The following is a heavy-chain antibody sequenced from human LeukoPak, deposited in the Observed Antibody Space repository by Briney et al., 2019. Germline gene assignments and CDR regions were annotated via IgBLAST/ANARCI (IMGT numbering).Heavy chain of an antibody. J-gene: IGHJ4*02. CDR1: GFTFSSYW. CDR3: ASGYFTSYFEY. Sequence: GGSLRLSCAASGFTFSSYWMSWVRQAPGKGLEWVANIKQDGSEKYYVDSVKGRFTISRDNAKNSLYLQMTSLRAEDTAVYYCASGYFTSYFEYWGQGTLVTVSS. D-gene: IGHD3-3*01. CDR2: IKQDGSEK. V-gene: IGHV3-7*01.